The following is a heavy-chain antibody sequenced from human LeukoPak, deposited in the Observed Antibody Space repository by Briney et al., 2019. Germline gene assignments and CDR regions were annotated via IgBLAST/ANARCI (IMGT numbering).Heavy chain of an antibody. D-gene: IGHD4-17*01. Sequence: SETLSLTCTVSGGSISSYYWSWIRQPPGKGLEWIGYIYYSGSTNYNPSLKSRVTISVDTSKNQFSLKLSSVTAADTAVYYCARDLPDYGDNYYYYYGMDVWGQGTLVTVSS. CDR3: ARDLPDYGDNYYYYYGMDV. CDR1: GGSISSYY. CDR2: IYYSGST. V-gene: IGHV4-59*01. J-gene: IGHJ6*02.